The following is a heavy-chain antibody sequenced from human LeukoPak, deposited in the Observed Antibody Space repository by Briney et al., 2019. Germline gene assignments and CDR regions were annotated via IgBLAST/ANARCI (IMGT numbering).Heavy chain of an antibody. V-gene: IGHV1-69*13. CDR1: GGTFSSYA. CDR3: AREWDGYNWANGSYFDY. Sequence: SVKVSCKASGGTFSSYAISWVRQAPGQGLGWMGGIIPIFGTANYAQKFQGRVTITADESTSTAYMELSSLRSEDTAMYYCAREWDGYNWANGSYFDYWGQGTLVTVSS. D-gene: IGHD5-24*01. CDR2: IIPIFGTA. J-gene: IGHJ4*02.